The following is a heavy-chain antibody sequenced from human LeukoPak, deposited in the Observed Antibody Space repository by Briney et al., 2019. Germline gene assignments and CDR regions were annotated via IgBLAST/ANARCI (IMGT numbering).Heavy chain of an antibody. CDR2: ISGTGGST. J-gene: IGHJ4*02. Sequence: PVGSLRLSCAASGFTFSNYAMSWVPQAPGKGLEWVAGISGTGGSTHYADSVKGRFTISRDNSKNTVCLQMRNLRVEHTAVYYCAKVVAGNIDYYFDYWGQGILVAVSS. CDR3: AKVVAGNIDYYFDY. D-gene: IGHD2/OR15-2a*01. CDR1: GFTFSNYA. V-gene: IGHV3-23*01.